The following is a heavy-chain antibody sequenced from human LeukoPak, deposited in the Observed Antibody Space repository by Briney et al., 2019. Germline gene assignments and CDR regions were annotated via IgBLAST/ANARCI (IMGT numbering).Heavy chain of an antibody. V-gene: IGHV4-34*08. CDR2: INHGGST. D-gene: IGHD4-23*01. CDR1: RETLTRYY. CDR3: GATDGRDGNSGY. Sequence: SETLALTSEVDRETLTRYYCSWIRQPPGQGREWIGEINHGGSTNYNPSLKGRVNISVDTSKNQVFLKLKYVTAADTAVYFGGATDGRDGNSGYWGQGTLVTVSS. J-gene: IGHJ4*02.